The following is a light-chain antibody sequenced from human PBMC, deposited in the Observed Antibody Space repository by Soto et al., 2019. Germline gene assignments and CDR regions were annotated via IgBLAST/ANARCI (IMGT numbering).Light chain of an antibody. V-gene: IGKV3-11*01. CDR1: QSVDRY. Sequence: EIVLTQSPATLSLSPGDGATLSCRTSQSVDRYLAWFQQKPGQPPRLLIYDASTRATGLPTRFSGSGSGTVFPLTISRLEPDYCAVYYCQQRRDPPLTFGGGTKVEIK. CDR2: DAS. CDR3: QQRRDPPLT. J-gene: IGKJ4*01.